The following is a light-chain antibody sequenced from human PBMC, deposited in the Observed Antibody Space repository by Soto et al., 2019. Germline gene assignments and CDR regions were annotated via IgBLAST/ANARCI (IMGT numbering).Light chain of an antibody. Sequence: DIQMTQSPSSGSPSVGDRVTITCRASQGVNNWVAWYQLKSGKAPILLIYGASRLQSGVPSRFSGSGSGTDFTLTISSLQAEDFATYFWQQADSFPLTVGQGTKVEI. J-gene: IGKJ1*01. CDR2: GAS. V-gene: IGKV1-12*01. CDR1: QGVNNW. CDR3: QQADSFPLT.